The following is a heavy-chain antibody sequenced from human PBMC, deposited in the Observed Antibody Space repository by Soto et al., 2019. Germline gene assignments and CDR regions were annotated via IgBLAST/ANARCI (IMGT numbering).Heavy chain of an antibody. CDR3: AKGLGSMIVVSAH. CDR2: ISHDGGDQ. CDR1: GFPFGNYS. V-gene: IGHV3-30-3*01. Sequence: TGGSQSLSSPASGFPFGNYSMHWVRQAPGKGLEWVSVISHDGGDQLYGDNVKGRFTISRDNSRNTLFLQMNSLKPDDTAVYFCAKGLGSMIVVSAHWGQGTLVTVSS. D-gene: IGHD3-22*01. J-gene: IGHJ4*02.